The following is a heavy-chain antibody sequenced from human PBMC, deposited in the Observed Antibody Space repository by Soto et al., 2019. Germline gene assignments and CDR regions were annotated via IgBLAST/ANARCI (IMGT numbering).Heavy chain of an antibody. CDR3: ARQVVATILVDYYYYGMDV. CDR2: IDPSDSYT. J-gene: IGHJ6*02. V-gene: IGHV5-10-1*01. Sequence: GESLKISCKGSGYSFTSYWISWVRQMPGKGLEWMGRIDPSDSYTNYSPSFQGHDTISTDKSISTAYLQWSSLKATDTAMYYCARQVVATILVDYYYYGMDVWGQGTTVTVSS. D-gene: IGHD5-12*01. CDR1: GYSFTSYW.